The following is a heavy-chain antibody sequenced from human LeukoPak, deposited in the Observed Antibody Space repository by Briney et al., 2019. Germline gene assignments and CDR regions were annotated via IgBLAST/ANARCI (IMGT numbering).Heavy chain of an antibody. V-gene: IGHV3-23*01. D-gene: IGHD3-10*01. J-gene: IGHJ4*02. CDR3: AKPVTVSSPFDY. CDR2: INNNGAST. CDR1: GFTFSSYA. Sequence: GGSLRLSCAASGFTFSSYAMSWVRQAPGKGLEWVSTINNNGASTSYADSVKGRFTISRDNSKNTLYLQMNSLRAEDTAVYYCAKPVTVSSPFDYWGQGTLVSVSS.